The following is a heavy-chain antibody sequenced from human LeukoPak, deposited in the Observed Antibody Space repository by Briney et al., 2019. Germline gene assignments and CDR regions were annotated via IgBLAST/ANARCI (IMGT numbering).Heavy chain of an antibody. Sequence: ASVKVSCKASGYTFTSYYMHWVRQAPGRGLEWRGIINPSGGSTSYAQKFQGRVTMTRDTSTSTVYMELSSLRSEDTAMYYCARDRLGAATGPDYWGQGTLVTVSS. V-gene: IGHV1-46*01. CDR1: GYTFTSYY. CDR3: ARDRLGAATGPDY. J-gene: IGHJ4*02. D-gene: IGHD1-26*01. CDR2: INPSGGST.